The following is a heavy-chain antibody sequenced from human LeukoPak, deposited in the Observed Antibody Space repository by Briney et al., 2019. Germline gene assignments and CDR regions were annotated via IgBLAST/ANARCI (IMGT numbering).Heavy chain of an antibody. D-gene: IGHD4-23*01. J-gene: IGHJ4*02. CDR1: GGSISSSNW. CDR3: ARHLYGGYGGNRPFDY. CDR2: IYHSGST. Sequence: SETLSLTCAVSGGSISSSNWWSWVRQPPGKGLEWIGEIYHSGSTNYNPSLKSRVTISVDKSKNQFSLKLSSVTAADTAVYYCARHLYGGYGGNRPFDYWGQGTLVTVSS. V-gene: IGHV4-4*02.